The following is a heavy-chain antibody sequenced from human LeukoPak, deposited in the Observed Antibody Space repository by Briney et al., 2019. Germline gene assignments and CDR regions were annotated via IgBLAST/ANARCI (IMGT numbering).Heavy chain of an antibody. CDR2: IWYGGSNK. V-gene: IGHV3-33*06. Sequence: WRSLRLSCAASGFTFSSYGMHWVRQAPGKGLEWVAVIWYGGSNKHYADSVKGRFTISRDNSKNTLYLQMNSLRAEDTAVYYCAKDSSGYYDAFDYWGQGTLVTVSS. D-gene: IGHD3-22*01. J-gene: IGHJ4*02. CDR1: GFTFSSYG. CDR3: AKDSSGYYDAFDY.